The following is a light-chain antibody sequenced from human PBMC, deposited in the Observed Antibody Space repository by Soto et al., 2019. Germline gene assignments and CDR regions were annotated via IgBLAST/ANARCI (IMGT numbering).Light chain of an antibody. Sequence: IQVTQAPSSLSASVGDRVTITCRASQSISSYLNWYQQKPGKAPKLLIYAASSLQSGVPSRFSGSGSGTDFTLTISSLQPEDFATYSCQQSYSNPRTFGQGTKADIK. J-gene: IGKJ1*01. V-gene: IGKV1-39*01. CDR3: QQSYSNPRT. CDR2: AAS. CDR1: QSISSY.